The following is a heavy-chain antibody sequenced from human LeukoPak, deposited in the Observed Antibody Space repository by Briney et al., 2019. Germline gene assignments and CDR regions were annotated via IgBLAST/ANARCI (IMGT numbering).Heavy chain of an antibody. CDR2: INPDGTEK. J-gene: IGHJ5*02. CDR1: GFTFNNYW. V-gene: IGHV3-7*01. CDR3: AREGGSGWYSGWFDP. D-gene: IGHD6-19*01. Sequence: GGSLLLSCVASGFTFNNYWMSWVRQAPGKGLEWVANINPDGTEKRYVDSVKGRFTISRDNAKNSLYVQMNSLRAEDTALYYCAREGGSGWYSGWFDPWGQGTQVTVSS.